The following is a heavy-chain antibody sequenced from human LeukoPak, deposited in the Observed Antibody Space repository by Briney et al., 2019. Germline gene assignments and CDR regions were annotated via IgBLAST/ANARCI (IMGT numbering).Heavy chain of an antibody. D-gene: IGHD6-19*01. V-gene: IGHV3-48*04. Sequence: GGSLRLSCAASGFTFSDFTMNWVRQAPGKGLEWVSYISHRDSTTSYSESVRGRFTISRDNAKNSLYLQMNSLRAEDTAIYYCTRDPNYPTYSSGWYHWGQGTLVTVSS. CDR1: GFTFSDFT. J-gene: IGHJ4*02. CDR3: TRDPNYPTYSSGWYH. CDR2: ISHRDSTT.